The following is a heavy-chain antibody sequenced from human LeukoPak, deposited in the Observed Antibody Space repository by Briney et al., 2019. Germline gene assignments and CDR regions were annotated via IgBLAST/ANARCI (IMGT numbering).Heavy chain of an antibody. V-gene: IGHV7-4-1*04. Sequence: ASVKVSCKASGYTFSSCAINWVRQAPGQGLEYMGWIDTKTGNPTYAQGFTGRFVFSLDTSVSMAYLQISSLKAEDTAVYYCAIHPSDSSGYFSYWGQGALVTVSS. J-gene: IGHJ4*02. D-gene: IGHD3-22*01. CDR1: GYTFSSCA. CDR3: AIHPSDSSGYFSY. CDR2: IDTKTGNP.